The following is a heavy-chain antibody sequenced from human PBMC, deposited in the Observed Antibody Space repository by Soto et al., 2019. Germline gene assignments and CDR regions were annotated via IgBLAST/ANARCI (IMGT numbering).Heavy chain of an antibody. J-gene: IGHJ4*02. CDR2: INPNSGGT. CDR3: ARHSHSSGWNFAY. Sequence: ASVKVSCKASGYTFTGYYMHWVRQAPGQGLEWMGWINPNSGGTNYAQKFQGWVTMTRDTSISTAYMELSRLRSDDTAVYYCARHSHSSGWNFAYRGQGTLVTVSS. CDR1: GYTFTGYY. V-gene: IGHV1-2*04. D-gene: IGHD6-19*01.